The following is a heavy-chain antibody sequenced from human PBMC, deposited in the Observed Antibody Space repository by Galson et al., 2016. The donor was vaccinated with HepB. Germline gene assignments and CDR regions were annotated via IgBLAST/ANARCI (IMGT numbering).Heavy chain of an antibody. CDR1: GFTFTDYW. V-gene: IGHV3-7*05. D-gene: IGHD3-9*01. CDR2: IGHDGIEK. Sequence: SLRLSCAASGFTFTDYWVTWVRQAPGKGLEWVANIGHDGIEKYYADSVKGRFIISRDNAKNPLYLQMNSLRAEDTAVYYCARNSGFHDHWGQGTLVTVSS. J-gene: IGHJ4*02. CDR3: ARNSGFHDH.